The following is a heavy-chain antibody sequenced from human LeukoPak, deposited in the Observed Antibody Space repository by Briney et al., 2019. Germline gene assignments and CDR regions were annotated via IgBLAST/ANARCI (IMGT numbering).Heavy chain of an antibody. V-gene: IGHV3-7*01. CDR1: GFTFRSHW. CDR3: AREGVVTGIDY. J-gene: IGHJ4*02. D-gene: IGHD2-15*01. CDR2: IKQYGSEK. Sequence: GGSLRLSCAASGFTFRSHWMSWVRQAPGKGLEWVANIKQYGSEKYYVDSVKGRFTISRDNAKNSLYLQMNSLRAEDTAVYYCAREGVVTGIDYWGQGTLVTVSS.